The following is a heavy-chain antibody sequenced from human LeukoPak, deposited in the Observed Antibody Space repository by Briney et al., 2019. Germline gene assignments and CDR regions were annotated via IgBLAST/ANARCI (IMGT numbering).Heavy chain of an antibody. D-gene: IGHD1-1*01. Sequence: GGSLRLSCAASGFIVSTSYMTWVRQAPGKGLECVSIIYNNGDTYYADSVKGRFTISRDSSRNTLFLQMNSLRAEDTAIYFCARDASWNDGRGLDNWGQGTLVTVSS. CDR2: IYNNGDT. J-gene: IGHJ4*02. CDR3: ARDASWNDGRGLDN. V-gene: IGHV3-53*01. CDR1: GFIVSTSY.